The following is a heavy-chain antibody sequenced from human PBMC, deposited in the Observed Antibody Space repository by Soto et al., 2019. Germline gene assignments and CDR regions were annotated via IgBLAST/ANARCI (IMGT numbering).Heavy chain of an antibody. V-gene: IGHV1-69*01. J-gene: IGHJ2*01. CDR1: GGTFSSYA. D-gene: IGHD6-19*01. CDR2: IIPIFGTA. Sequence: QVQLVQSGAEVKKPGSSVKVSCKASGGTFSSYAISWVRQAPGQGLEWMGGIIPIFGTANYAQKFQGRVTIPADESTSTAYMELSSLRSEDTAVYYCARRPSSGLGINWYFDLWGRGTLVTVSS. CDR3: ARRPSSGLGINWYFDL.